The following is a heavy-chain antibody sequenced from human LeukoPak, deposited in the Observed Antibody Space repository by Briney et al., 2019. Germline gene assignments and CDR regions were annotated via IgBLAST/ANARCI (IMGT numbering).Heavy chain of an antibody. J-gene: IGHJ3*02. V-gene: IGHV4-31*03. D-gene: IGHD1-26*01. CDR3: ARHSGSQGYAFDI. CDR1: GGSISSGGYY. Sequence: SETLSLTCTVSGGSISSGGYYWSWIRQHPGKGLEWIGYIYYSGSTYYNPSLKSRVTISVDTSKNQFSLKLSSVTAADTAVYYCARHSGSQGYAFDIWGQGTMVTVSS. CDR2: IYYSGST.